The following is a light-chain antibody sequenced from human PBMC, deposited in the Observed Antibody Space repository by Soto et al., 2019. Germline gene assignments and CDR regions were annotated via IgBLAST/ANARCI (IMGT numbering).Light chain of an antibody. V-gene: IGLV2-14*01. Sequence: QSALTQPASVSGSPGQSITISCTGTSSDVGGYNYVSWYQQHPGKDPKLMIYDVSNRPSWVSNRFSGSKSGNTASLTISGLQAEDEADYYCCSYTSSSTLHVFGTGTKLTVL. CDR1: SSDVGGYNY. CDR3: CSYTSSSTLHV. J-gene: IGLJ1*01. CDR2: DVS.